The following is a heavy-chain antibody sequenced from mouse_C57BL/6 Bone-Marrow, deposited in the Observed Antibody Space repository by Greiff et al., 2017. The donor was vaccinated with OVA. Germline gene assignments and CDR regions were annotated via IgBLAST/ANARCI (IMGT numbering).Heavy chain of an antibody. CDR3: KSDAMDY. Sequence: VQLQQSGPGLVQPSQSLSITCTVSGFSLTSYGVHWVRQSPGKGLEWLGVIWSGGSTDYNAAFISRLSTSKDNYKSQVFFKMNSLQADETAIYYCKSDAMDYWGQGTSVTVSS. J-gene: IGHJ4*01. CDR2: IWSGGST. CDR1: GFSLTSYG. D-gene: IGHD1-3*01. V-gene: IGHV2-2*01.